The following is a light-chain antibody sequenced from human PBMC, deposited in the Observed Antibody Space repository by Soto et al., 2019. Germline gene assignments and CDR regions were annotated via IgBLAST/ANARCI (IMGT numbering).Light chain of an antibody. J-gene: IGKJ4*01. Sequence: EVLLRQSPATLSVPPGERAALSCRASESVGRHLAWYQQKPGQATRLLIFGVSNRAAGIPARFSGSGSGTEFTLTISSLQSEDFAVYYCQQYGDWPLTFGGGTKVDI. V-gene: IGKV3-15*01. CDR1: ESVGRH. CDR3: QQYGDWPLT. CDR2: GVS.